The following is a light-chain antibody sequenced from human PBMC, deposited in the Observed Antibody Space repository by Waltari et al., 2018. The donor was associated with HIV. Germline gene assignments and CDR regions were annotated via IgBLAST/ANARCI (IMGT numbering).Light chain of an antibody. J-gene: IGKJ1*01. Sequence: DIQLTQSPSSLSASVGDRVTIACRASQGIGILLGWFQLKPGKAPKRLIYARSSWQGGVPSRFRSSGSGTGYSLTISSLQPEDFATCCCLQQNSYPRRFGQGTKVELK. CDR2: ARS. V-gene: IGKV1-17*01. CDR3: LQQNSYPRR. CDR1: QGIGIL.